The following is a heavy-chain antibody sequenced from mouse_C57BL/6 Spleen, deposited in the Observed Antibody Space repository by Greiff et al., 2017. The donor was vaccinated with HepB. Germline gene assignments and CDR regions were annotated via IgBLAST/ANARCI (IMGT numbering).Heavy chain of an antibody. J-gene: IGHJ1*03. CDR2: IWSGGST. CDR3: ARNLRKGNFDV. CDR1: GFSLTSYG. V-gene: IGHV2-2*01. D-gene: IGHD1-3*01. Sequence: VKLMESGPGLVQPSQSLSITCTVSGFSLTSYGVHWVRQSPGKGLEWLGVIWSGGSTDYNAAFISRLSISKDNSKSQVFFKMNSLQADDTAIYYCARNLRKGNFDVWGTGTTVTVSS.